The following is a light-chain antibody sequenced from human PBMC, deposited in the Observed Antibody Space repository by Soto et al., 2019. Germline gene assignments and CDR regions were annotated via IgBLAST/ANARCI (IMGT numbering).Light chain of an antibody. CDR1: QSVSSY. Sequence: EIVLTQSPATLSLSPGERATLSCRASQSVSSYLAWYQQKPGQAPRLLIYDSSNRATGIPARFSGSGSGTDFPLTISSLEPEDFAVYYCQQRSNGPAFTFGQGTKLEIK. V-gene: IGKV3-11*01. CDR3: QQRSNGPAFT. CDR2: DSS. J-gene: IGKJ2*01.